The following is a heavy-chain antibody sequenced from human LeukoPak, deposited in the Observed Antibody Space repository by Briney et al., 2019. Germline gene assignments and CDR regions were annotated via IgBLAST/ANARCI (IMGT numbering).Heavy chain of an antibody. Sequence: ASVKVSCKASGYTFTSYAMNWVRQAPGQGLEWMGGIIPIFGTANYAQKFQGRVTITADESTSTAYMELSSLRSEDTAVYYCAISELPKREHDYWGQGTLVTVSS. CDR2: IIPIFGTA. V-gene: IGHV1-69*13. CDR1: GYTFTSYA. CDR3: AISELPKREHDY. J-gene: IGHJ4*02. D-gene: IGHD1-26*01.